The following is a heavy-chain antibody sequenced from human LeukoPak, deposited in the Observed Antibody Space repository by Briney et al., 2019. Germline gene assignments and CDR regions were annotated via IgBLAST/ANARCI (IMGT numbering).Heavy chain of an antibody. J-gene: IGHJ4*02. CDR1: GYTFTSYG. Sequence: ASVKVSCKASGYTFTSYGISWVRQAPGQGLEWMGWISAYNGNTNYAQKLQGRVTMTTDTSTSTAYMGLGSLRSDDTAVYYCAREDDYYDSSGYYDYWGQGTLVTVSS. V-gene: IGHV1-18*01. CDR3: AREDDYYDSSGYYDY. CDR2: ISAYNGNT. D-gene: IGHD3-22*01.